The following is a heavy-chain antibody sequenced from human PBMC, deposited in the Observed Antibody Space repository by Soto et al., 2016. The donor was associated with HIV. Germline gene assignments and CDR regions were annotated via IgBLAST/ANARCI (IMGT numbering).Heavy chain of an antibody. CDR2: ITVGTDNR. Sequence: QLVQSGPEVKKPGTSVKVSCKASGFTFSTSTIQWVRQAPGQRLEWIGWITVGTDNRNYAQKFQQRVTLTRDMSTSIAYLEMSSLSSEDTAVYYCAAETYSSGCCHFDYWGQGTLVTVSS. V-gene: IGHV1-58*02. D-gene: IGHD6-19*01. J-gene: IGHJ4*02. CDR1: GFTFSTST. CDR3: AAETYSSGCCHFDY.